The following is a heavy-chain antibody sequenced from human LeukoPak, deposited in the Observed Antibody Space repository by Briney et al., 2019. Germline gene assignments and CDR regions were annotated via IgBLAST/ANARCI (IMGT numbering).Heavy chain of an antibody. CDR2: ISYDGSNK. Sequence: GGSLRLSCAASGFTFSSYGMHWVRQAPGKGLEWVAVISYDGSNKYYADSVKGRFTISRDNAKNSLYLQMNSLRAEDTAVYYCARTRVEQLPAAYFDYWGQGTLVTVSS. CDR1: GFTFSSYG. CDR3: ARTRVEQLPAAYFDY. J-gene: IGHJ4*02. V-gene: IGHV3-30*03. D-gene: IGHD6-6*01.